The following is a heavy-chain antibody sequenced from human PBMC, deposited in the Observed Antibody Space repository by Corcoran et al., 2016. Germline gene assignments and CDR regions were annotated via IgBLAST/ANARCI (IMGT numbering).Heavy chain of an antibody. CDR2: INHSGST. J-gene: IGHJ6*02. V-gene: IGHV4-34*01. CDR3: ARARQTAPYYYYGMDV. CDR1: GGSFSGYY. Sequence: QVQLQQWGAGLFKPSETLSLTCAVYGGSFSGYYWSWIRQPPGKGLEWSGEINHSGSTIYNPSLKSRVTISVDTSKNQFSLTLSSVTAAATAVYYCARARQTAPYYYYGMDVWGQGTTVTVSS.